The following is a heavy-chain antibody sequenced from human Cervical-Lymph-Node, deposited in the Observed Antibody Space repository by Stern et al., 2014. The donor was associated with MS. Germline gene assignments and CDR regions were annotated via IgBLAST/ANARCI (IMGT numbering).Heavy chain of an antibody. Sequence: MQLVESGAEVKKPGSPVKVSCRSSGGTLTSYVINWVRQAPGQGLEWMGGFTPIRGTANCAQRFEGRVTIPADESTNTAYMELSSLRSEDTAIYYCATANCSAATCRHYYGMDVWGQGTTVTVSS. CDR1: GGTLTSYV. V-gene: IGHV1-69*01. D-gene: IGHD2-15*01. CDR2: FTPIRGTA. CDR3: ATANCSAATCRHYYGMDV. J-gene: IGHJ6*02.